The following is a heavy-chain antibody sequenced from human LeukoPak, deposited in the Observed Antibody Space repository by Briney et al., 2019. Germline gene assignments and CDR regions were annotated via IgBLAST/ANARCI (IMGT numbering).Heavy chain of an antibody. Sequence: SETLSITCTVSGGSISSYYWSWIRQPAGKGLEWIGRIYTSGSTNYNPSLKSRVTMSVDTSKNQFSLNLSSMTAADTAVYYCASQAATGNYFDQWGQGTLVTVSS. CDR1: GGSISSYY. J-gene: IGHJ4*02. V-gene: IGHV4-4*07. CDR3: ASQAATGNYFDQ. CDR2: IYTSGST. D-gene: IGHD6-13*01.